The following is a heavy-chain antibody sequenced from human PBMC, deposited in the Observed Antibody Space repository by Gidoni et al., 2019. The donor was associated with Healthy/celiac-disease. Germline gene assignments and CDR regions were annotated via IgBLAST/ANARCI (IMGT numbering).Heavy chain of an antibody. CDR3: ARGLYGNYDSSGYDY. CDR2: INHSGST. V-gene: IGHV4-34*01. Sequence: QVQLQQWGAGLLKPSETLSLTCAVYGGSFSGYYWSWSRQPPAKGLEWIGEINHSGSTNYNPSLKSRVTISVDTSKNQFSLKLSSVTAADTAVYYCARGLYGNYDSSGYDYWGQGTLVTVSS. D-gene: IGHD3-22*01. J-gene: IGHJ4*02. CDR1: GGSFSGYY.